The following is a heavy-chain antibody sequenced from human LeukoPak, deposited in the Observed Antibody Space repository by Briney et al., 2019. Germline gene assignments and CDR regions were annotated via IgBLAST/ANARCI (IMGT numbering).Heavy chain of an antibody. J-gene: IGHJ4*02. CDR2: IRSKAYGGTT. D-gene: IGHD1-26*01. Sequence: PGGSLRLSCAASGFTFSSYAMSWVRQAPGKGLEWVGFIRSKAYGGTTEYAASVKGRFTISRDDSKSIAYLQMNSLKTEDTAVYYCSSKWELLYWGQGTLVTVSS. CDR1: GFTFSSYA. CDR3: SSKWELLY. V-gene: IGHV3-49*04.